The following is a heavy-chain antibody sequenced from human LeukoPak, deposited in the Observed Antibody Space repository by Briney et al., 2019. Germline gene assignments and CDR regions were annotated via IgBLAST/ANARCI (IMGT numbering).Heavy chain of an antibody. CDR1: GFTFSDYY. Sequence: PGGSLRLSCAASGFTFSDYYMSWIREAPGKGVEWVSYITNSGTTIYYADSVKGRFTISRDNAKNSLYLQMNSLRAEDTAVYYCARDGHYDILTGYFQDWGQGTLVTVSS. V-gene: IGHV3-11*01. J-gene: IGHJ1*01. D-gene: IGHD3-9*01. CDR2: ITNSGTTI. CDR3: ARDGHYDILTGYFQD.